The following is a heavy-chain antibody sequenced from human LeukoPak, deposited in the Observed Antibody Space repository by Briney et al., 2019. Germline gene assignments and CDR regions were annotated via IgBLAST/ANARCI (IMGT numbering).Heavy chain of an antibody. CDR3: ARPPDDYGDYDAFDI. V-gene: IGHV4-34*01. Sequence: SSETPSLTCAVYGGSFSGYYWSWIRQPPGKGLEWIGEINHSGSTNYNPSLKSRVTISVDTSKNQFSLKLSSVTAADTAVYYCARPPDDYGDYDAFDIWGQGTMVTVSS. CDR2: INHSGST. CDR1: GGSFSGYY. J-gene: IGHJ3*02. D-gene: IGHD4-17*01.